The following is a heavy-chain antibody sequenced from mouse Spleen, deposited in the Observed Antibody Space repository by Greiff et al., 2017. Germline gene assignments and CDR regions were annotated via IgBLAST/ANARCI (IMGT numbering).Heavy chain of an antibody. J-gene: IGHJ4*01. CDR3: ARCLRYDAGAVDY. CDR2: INPGSGGT. D-gene: IGHD2-14*01. Sequence: QVQLQQSGAELVRPGTSVKVSCKASGYAFTNYLIEWVKQRPGQGLEWIGVINPGSGGTNYNEKFKGKATLTADKSSSTAYMQLSSLTSEDSAVYFCARCLRYDAGAVDYWGQGTSVTVSS. V-gene: IGHV1-54*01. CDR1: GYAFTNYL.